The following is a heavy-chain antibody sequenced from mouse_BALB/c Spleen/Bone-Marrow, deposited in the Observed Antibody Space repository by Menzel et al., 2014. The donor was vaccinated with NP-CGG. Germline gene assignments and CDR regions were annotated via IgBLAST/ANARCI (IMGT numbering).Heavy chain of an antibody. J-gene: IGHJ4*01. CDR1: GFTFSGFG. V-gene: IGHV5-17*02. CDR3: ARGGNYPYYAMDY. CDR2: ISSASSTI. D-gene: IGHD2-1*01. Sequence: EVNVVESGGGLVQPGGSRKLSCAASGFTFSGFGMHRVRQAPEKGLEWVAYISSASSTIYYADTVKGRFTISRDNPKNTLFLQMTSLRSEDTAMYYCARGGNYPYYAMDYWGQGTSVTVSS.